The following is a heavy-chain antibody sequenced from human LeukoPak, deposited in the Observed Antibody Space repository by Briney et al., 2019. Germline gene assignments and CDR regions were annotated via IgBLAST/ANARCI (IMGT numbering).Heavy chain of an antibody. V-gene: IGHV4-34*01. Sequence: SETLSLTCAVYGGSFSGYYWSWIRQPPGKGLEWIGEINHSGSTNYNPSLKSRVTISVDTSKNQFSLKLSSVTDADTAVYYCARGDDTAMVSYAFDIWGQGTMVTVSS. J-gene: IGHJ3*02. D-gene: IGHD5-18*01. CDR2: INHSGST. CDR3: ARGDDTAMVSYAFDI. CDR1: GGSFSGYY.